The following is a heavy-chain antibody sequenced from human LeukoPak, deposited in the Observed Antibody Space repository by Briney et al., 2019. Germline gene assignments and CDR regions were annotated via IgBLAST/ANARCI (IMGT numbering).Heavy chain of an antibody. V-gene: IGHV3-74*01. J-gene: IGHJ4*02. CDR3: ASPGATSKFDY. CDR1: GFTFSSNW. CDR2: INSDGSST. Sequence: GGSLRLSCVASGFTFSSNWMHWVRHAPGKGLVWVLRINSDGSSTSYADSVKGRFTISRDNAKNTLYLQMNSLRAEDTAVYFCASPGATSKFDYWGQGTQVTVSS. D-gene: IGHD1-26*01.